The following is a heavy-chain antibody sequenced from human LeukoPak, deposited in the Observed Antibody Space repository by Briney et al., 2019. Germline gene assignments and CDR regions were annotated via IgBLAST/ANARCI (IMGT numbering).Heavy chain of an antibody. D-gene: IGHD3-9*01. CDR1: GFTFSSYG. CDR3: AKERYFGSADYYGIDV. V-gene: IGHV3-30*18. CDR2: ISYDGSNK. J-gene: IGHJ6*02. Sequence: QPGGSLRLSCAASGFTFSSYGMHWVRQAPGKGLEWVAVISYDGSNKYYADSVKGRFTISRDNSKNTLYLRMNSLRAEDTAVYYCAKERYFGSADYYGIDVWGQGTTVTVSS.